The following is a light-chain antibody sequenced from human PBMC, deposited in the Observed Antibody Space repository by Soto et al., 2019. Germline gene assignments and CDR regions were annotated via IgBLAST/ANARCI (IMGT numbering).Light chain of an antibody. Sequence: DIEMTQSPSTLSASVGGRVTITCRASQSISMWLAWYQQKPGKAPKLLIYDASTLQSGVPSRFSGSGSGTEFTLTISSLEPDAFATYYCQQYDTYPWTFGQGTKVDIK. CDR1: QSISMW. V-gene: IGKV1-5*01. CDR3: QQYDTYPWT. CDR2: DAS. J-gene: IGKJ1*01.